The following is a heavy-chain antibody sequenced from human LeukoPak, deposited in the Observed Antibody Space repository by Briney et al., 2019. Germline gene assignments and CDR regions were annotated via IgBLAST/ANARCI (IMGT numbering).Heavy chain of an antibody. Sequence: ASVKVSCKASGYIFISHYIHWVRQAPGQGLEWMGIFNPNDGATTYSQKFHARVTMTTDTSTSTVYMEVSGLRSEDTAVYYCARISSAYYRDAFDIWGQGTLVTVSS. CDR3: ARISSAYYRDAFDI. V-gene: IGHV1-46*01. CDR1: GYIFISHY. CDR2: FNPNDGAT. J-gene: IGHJ3*02. D-gene: IGHD3-22*01.